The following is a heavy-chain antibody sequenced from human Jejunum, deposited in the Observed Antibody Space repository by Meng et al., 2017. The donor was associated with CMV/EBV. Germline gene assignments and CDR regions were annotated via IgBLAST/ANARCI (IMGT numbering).Heavy chain of an antibody. CDR1: GGSISSSDYY. D-gene: IGHD1-26*01. Sequence: SGGSISSSDYYWGWIRQPPGKGLEWIGSIHYSGSTYYNPSLQSRVTISVDTSKNQFSLKLSSVTAADTAVYYCARGGLPHLVGAYYWGQGTLVTVSS. CDR3: ARGGLPHLVGAYY. V-gene: IGHV4-39*07. J-gene: IGHJ4*02. CDR2: IHYSGST.